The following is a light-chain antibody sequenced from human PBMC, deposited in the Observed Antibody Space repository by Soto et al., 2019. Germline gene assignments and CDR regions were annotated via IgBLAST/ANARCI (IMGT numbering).Light chain of an antibody. CDR3: SSYTSRSTLYV. J-gene: IGLJ1*01. CDR2: EVS. Sequence: QSALTQPASVSGSPGQSITISCTGTSRDVGGYNYVSWYQQHPGKAPKLMIYEVSNRPSGVSNRFSGSKSGNTASLTISGLQAEDEADYYCSSYTSRSTLYVFGTGTKVTVL. CDR1: SRDVGGYNY. V-gene: IGLV2-14*01.